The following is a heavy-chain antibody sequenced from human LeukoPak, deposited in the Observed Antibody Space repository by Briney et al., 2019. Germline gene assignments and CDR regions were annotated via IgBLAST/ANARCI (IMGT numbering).Heavy chain of an antibody. CDR3: ARLTGYSSESWFDP. Sequence: SETLSLTCTVSGGSLSNYYWSWIRQPPGKGLEWIGYMYYRGRSNYNPSLKSRITISVDTSKNQFSLKLSSVTAADTAVYYCARLTGYSSESWFDPWGQGTLVTVSS. V-gene: IGHV4-59*01. CDR1: GGSLSNYY. CDR2: MYYRGRS. D-gene: IGHD3-9*01. J-gene: IGHJ5*02.